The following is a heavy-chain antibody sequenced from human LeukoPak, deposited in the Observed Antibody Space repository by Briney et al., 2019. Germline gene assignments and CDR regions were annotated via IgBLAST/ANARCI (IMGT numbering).Heavy chain of an antibody. V-gene: IGHV3-33*01. CDR3: VSAAGAFDM. J-gene: IGHJ3*02. Sequence: GGSLRLSCEASGFAFSTYGMHWIRQAPGKGLEWVAVIWSDASHKYYVDSMKGRCTISRDNSKNMVYLEINSLRVEDTALYYCVSAAGAFDMWGQGTLVTVSS. CDR2: IWSDASHK. D-gene: IGHD6-13*01. CDR1: GFAFSTYG.